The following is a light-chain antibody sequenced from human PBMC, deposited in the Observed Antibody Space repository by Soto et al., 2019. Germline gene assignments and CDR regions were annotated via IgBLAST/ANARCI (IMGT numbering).Light chain of an antibody. CDR3: QQYNNWPYT. CDR1: QSVSSN. Sequence: EIEMTQSPATLSVSPGERATLSCRASQSVSSNLAWYQQKPGQAPRLLIYGASTRATGIPARFSGSGSGTEFTLTISSLQSEDFVVYHCQQYNNWPYTFGQGTKLEIK. V-gene: IGKV3-15*01. CDR2: GAS. J-gene: IGKJ2*01.